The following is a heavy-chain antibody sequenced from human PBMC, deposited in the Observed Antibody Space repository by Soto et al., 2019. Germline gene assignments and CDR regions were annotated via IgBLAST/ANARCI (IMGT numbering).Heavy chain of an antibody. J-gene: IGHJ4*02. CDR1: GYTFISYD. CDR2: MNPNTGDT. D-gene: IGHD5-12*01. CDR3: ARGDGYIFDY. Sequence: QVQLVQSGAEVKKPGAAVKVSCKASGYTFISYDINWVRHATGQGLEWMGWMNPNTGDTGYAQKFQGRVTMTRNTAINTANLELSSLRSDDTAVYFCARGDGYIFDYWGQGTLVTVSS. V-gene: IGHV1-8*01.